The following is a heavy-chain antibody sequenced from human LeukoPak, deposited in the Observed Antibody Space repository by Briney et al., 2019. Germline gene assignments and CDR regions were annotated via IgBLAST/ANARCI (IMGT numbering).Heavy chain of an antibody. J-gene: IGHJ4*02. D-gene: IGHD4-17*01. V-gene: IGHV4-61*02. CDR3: ARGGPYGDYADY. CDR1: GGSISSGSYY. CDR2: IYTSGSP. Sequence: SETLSLTCTVSGGSISSGSYYWSWIRQPAGKGLEYIGRIYTSGSPSYNPSLKSRVTISVDTSKNQFSLKLSSVTAADTAVYYCARGGPYGDYADYWGQGTLVTVSS.